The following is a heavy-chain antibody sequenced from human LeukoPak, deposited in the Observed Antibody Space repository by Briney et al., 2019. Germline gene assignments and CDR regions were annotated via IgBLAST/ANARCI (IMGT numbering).Heavy chain of an antibody. D-gene: IGHD6-13*01. CDR1: GYTFTSYD. CDR2: MNPNSGNT. V-gene: IGHV1-8*01. CDR3: ARRRPYSIRDGGWFDP. Sequence: ASVKVSCKASGYTFTSYDINWVRQATGQGLEWMGWMNPNSGNTGYAQKFQGRVTMTRNTSISTAYMELSSLRSEDTAVYYCARRRPYSIRDGGWFDPWGQGTLVTVSS. J-gene: IGHJ5*02.